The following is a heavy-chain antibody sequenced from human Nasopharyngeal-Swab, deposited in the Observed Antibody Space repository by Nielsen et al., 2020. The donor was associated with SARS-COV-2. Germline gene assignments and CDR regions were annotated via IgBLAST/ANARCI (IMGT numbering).Heavy chain of an antibody. D-gene: IGHD3-22*01. CDR2: IYYSGST. CDR3: ARAMIVVVINAFDI. Sequence: SETLSHTCTVSGGSISSGGYYWSWIRQHPGKGLEWIGYIYYSGSTYYNPSLKSRVTISVDTSKNQFSLKLSSVTAADTAVYYCARAMIVVVINAFDIWGQGTMVTVSS. CDR1: GGSISSGGYY. V-gene: IGHV4-31*03. J-gene: IGHJ3*02.